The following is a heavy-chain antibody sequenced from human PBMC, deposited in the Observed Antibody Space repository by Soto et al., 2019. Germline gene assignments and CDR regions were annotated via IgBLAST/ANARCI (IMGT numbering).Heavy chain of an antibody. V-gene: IGHV4-30-4*01. J-gene: IGHJ4*02. CDR2: ISYSGTT. CDR3: AREKTASFNSGNYLFDC. CDR1: GGSISSVYSY. D-gene: IGHD3-10*01. Sequence: QVQLQQSGPGLVKPSQTLSLTCTVSGGSISSVYSYWTWIRQPPGKALEWIGYISYSGTTYYNPSLESRVTISVDAFNHQFSLKVTSVTAADTAVYYCAREKTASFNSGNYLFDCWGQGTLVTVSS.